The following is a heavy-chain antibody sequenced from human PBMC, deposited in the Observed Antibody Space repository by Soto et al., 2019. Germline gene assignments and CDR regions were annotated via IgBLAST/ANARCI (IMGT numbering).Heavy chain of an antibody. J-gene: IGHJ6*02. CDR1: GGSISSYY. D-gene: IGHD3-3*01. V-gene: IGHV4-59*01. CDR3: ARGWDGYYDFWSGYLYGMDV. Sequence: PSETLSLTCTVSGGSISSYYWSWIRQPPGKGLEWIGYIYYSGSTNYNPSLKSRVTISVDTSKNQFSLKLSSVTAADTAVYYCARGWDGYYDFWSGYLYGMDVWGQGTTVTVSS. CDR2: IYYSGST.